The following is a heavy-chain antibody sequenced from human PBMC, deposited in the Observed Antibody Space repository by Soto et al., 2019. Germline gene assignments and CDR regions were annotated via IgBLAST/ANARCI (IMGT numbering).Heavy chain of an antibody. CDR1: GGSVSSGSYY. Sequence: PSETLCLTFAFSGGSVSSGSYYWSWIRQPPGKGLEWIGYIYYTGSATYNPSLKCRVTLSVDTSKNLLSLKVTSMTAADTAVYFCARERTGDPTFFDYWGQGTLVTVSS. V-gene: IGHV4-61*01. CDR3: ARERTGDPTFFDY. D-gene: IGHD1-1*01. J-gene: IGHJ4*02. CDR2: IYYTGSA.